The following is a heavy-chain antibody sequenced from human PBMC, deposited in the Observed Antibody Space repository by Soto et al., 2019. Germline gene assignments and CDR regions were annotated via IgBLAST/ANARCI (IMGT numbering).Heavy chain of an antibody. Sequence: QVQLVESGGGVVQPGRSLRLSCAASGFTFSSYAMHWVRQAPGKGLEWVAVISYDGSNKYYADSVKGRFTISRDNSKNTLYLQMNSLRAEDTAVYYCARDPQQPNVPDFDYWGQGTLVTVSS. CDR3: ARDPQQPNVPDFDY. J-gene: IGHJ4*02. CDR1: GFTFSSYA. D-gene: IGHD6-13*01. V-gene: IGHV3-30*04. CDR2: ISYDGSNK.